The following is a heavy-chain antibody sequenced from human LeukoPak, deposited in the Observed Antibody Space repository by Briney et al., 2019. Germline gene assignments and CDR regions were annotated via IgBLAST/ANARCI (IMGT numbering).Heavy chain of an antibody. CDR2: ISSSGTPI. CDR1: GFPFRTYG. D-gene: IGHD6-13*01. J-gene: IGHJ4*02. CDR3: ARDGASSWYPPDS. V-gene: IGHV3-48*03. Sequence: GGSLRLSCSASGFPFRTYGMNWVRQAPGKGLEWLSYISSSGTPIYYADSVRGRFTISRDNAKNSLYLQMNSLRAEDTAVYYCARDGASSWYPPDSWGQGTLVTVSS.